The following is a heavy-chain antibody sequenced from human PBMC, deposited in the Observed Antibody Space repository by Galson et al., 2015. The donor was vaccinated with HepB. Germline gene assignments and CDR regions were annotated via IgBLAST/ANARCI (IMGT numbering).Heavy chain of an antibody. D-gene: IGHD2-2*01. CDR3: TTDLYCSSTSCYYYYYYMDV. J-gene: IGHJ6*03. CDR1: GFTFSNAW. CDR2: IKSKTDGGTT. Sequence: SLRLSCAASGFTFSNAWMSWVRQAPGKGLEWVGRIKSKTDGGTTDYAAPVKGRFTISRDDSKNTLYLQMNSLKTEDTAVYYCTTDLYCSSTSCYYYYYYMDVWGKGTTVTVSS. V-gene: IGHV3-15*01.